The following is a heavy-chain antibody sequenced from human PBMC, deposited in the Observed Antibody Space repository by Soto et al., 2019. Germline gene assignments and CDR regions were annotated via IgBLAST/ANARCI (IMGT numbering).Heavy chain of an antibody. D-gene: IGHD6-19*01. CDR2: INHSGST. CDR3: ARTEQWLVKGAFDY. V-gene: IGHV4-34*01. Sequence: PWETLSLTCAVYGGSFSGYYWSWIRQPPGKGQEWIGEINHSGSTNYNPSLKSRVTISVDTSKNQFSLKLSSVTAADTAVYYCARTEQWLVKGAFDYWGQGTLVTVSS. J-gene: IGHJ4*02. CDR1: GGSFSGYY.